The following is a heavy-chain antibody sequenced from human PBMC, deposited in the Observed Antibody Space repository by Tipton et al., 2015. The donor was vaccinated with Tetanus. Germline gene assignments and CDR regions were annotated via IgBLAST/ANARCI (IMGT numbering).Heavy chain of an antibody. J-gene: IGHJ5*01. CDR3: ARRGEARANWFDS. CDR1: GFSFRDFG. Sequence: SLRLSCAGSGFSFRDFGMNWVRQAPGKGLEWVSYISYSSTSIYYADSVKGRFVVFRDNAKNSLYLQMNTLRDDDTAVYYCARRGEARANWFDSWGQGTLVIVSS. V-gene: IGHV3-48*02. D-gene: IGHD2-21*01. CDR2: ISYSSTSI.